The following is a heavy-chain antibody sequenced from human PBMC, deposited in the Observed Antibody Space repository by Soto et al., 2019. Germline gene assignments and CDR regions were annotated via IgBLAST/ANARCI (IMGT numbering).Heavy chain of an antibody. J-gene: IGHJ5*02. V-gene: IGHV4-59*01. D-gene: IGHD2-15*01. CDR2: IYYSGST. CDR1: AGSMSSYY. CDR3: ARSSLEGMDWFDP. Sequence: QVQLQESGPGLVKPSETLSLTCTVSAGSMSSYYWSWIRQPPGQGLEWIGYIYYSGSTGYNPPLKSRVTISVDSSKHQFSLRLSSVTAADTAVYYCARSSLEGMDWFDPWGQGALVTVSS.